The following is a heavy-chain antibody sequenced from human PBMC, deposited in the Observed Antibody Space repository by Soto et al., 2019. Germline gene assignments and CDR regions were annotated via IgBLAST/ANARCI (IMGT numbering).Heavy chain of an antibody. V-gene: IGHV1-69*12. CDR3: ARSRGNYYDSRVYYYATFDY. CDR1: GGTFSSYA. CDR2: IIPMFGTA. Sequence: QVQLVQSGAEVKKPGSSVQVSCKTSGGTFSSYAISWVRQDPGQGLEWMGGIIPMFGTANYAQKFQGRVTITADESTSTAYMELSSLRSEDTAVYYCARSRGNYYDSRVYYYATFDYWGQGTLVTVSS. D-gene: IGHD3-22*01. J-gene: IGHJ4*02.